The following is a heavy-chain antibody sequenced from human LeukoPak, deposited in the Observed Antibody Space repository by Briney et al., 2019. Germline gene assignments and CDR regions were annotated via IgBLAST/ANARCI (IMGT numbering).Heavy chain of an antibody. D-gene: IGHD3-10*01. Sequence: PGGSLRLSCAASGFTFSSYSMNWVRQAPGKGLEWVGFIRSKAYGGTTENAASVKGRFTISRDDSKSIAYLQMNSLKTEDTAVYYCTGSFGELTFFDYWGLGTLVTVSS. CDR1: GFTFSSYS. CDR2: IRSKAYGGTT. J-gene: IGHJ4*02. CDR3: TGSFGELTFFDY. V-gene: IGHV3-49*04.